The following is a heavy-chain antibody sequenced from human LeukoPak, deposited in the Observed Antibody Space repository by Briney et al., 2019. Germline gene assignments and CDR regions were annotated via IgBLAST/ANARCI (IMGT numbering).Heavy chain of an antibody. CDR1: GFTFSSYW. CDR2: IKQDGSEK. D-gene: IGHD4-17*01. Sequence: GGSLRLSCAASGFTFSSYWMSWVRQAPGKGLEWVANIKQDGSEKYYVDSVKGRFTISRDNSKNTLYLQMNSLRAEDTALYHCARVHTDYGALYYYYMDVWGKGTTVTVSS. J-gene: IGHJ6*03. CDR3: ARVHTDYGALYYYYMDV. V-gene: IGHV3-7*03.